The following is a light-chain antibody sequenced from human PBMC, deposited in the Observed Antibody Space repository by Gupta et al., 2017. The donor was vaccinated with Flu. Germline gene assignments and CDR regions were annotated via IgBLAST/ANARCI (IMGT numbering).Light chain of an antibody. CDR1: QSLFFSSNNKKY. Sequence: SLGERATINCKSSQSLFFSSNNKKYLAWYQQKPGQPPKVLIYWASTRESGVPDRFSGSASRTDFTLTISRLQAEDVAVYYCQQYYSIPYTFGRGTKLEIK. CDR3: QQYYSIPYT. CDR2: WAS. J-gene: IGKJ2*01. V-gene: IGKV4-1*01.